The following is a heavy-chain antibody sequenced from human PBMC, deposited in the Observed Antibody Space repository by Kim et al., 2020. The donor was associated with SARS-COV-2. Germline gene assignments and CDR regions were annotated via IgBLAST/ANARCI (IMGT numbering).Heavy chain of an antibody. J-gene: IGHJ4*02. CDR1: GFTFGNAW. CDR2: IKSKTDGGTT. Sequence: GGSLRLSCAASGFTFGNAWMSWVRQAPGKGLEWVGRIKSKTDGGTTDYAAPVKGRFTISRDDSKNTLYLQMNSLKTEDTAVYYCTTGNVVVAAKFDYWGQGTLVTVSS. V-gene: IGHV3-15*01. D-gene: IGHD2-15*01. CDR3: TTGNVVVAAKFDY.